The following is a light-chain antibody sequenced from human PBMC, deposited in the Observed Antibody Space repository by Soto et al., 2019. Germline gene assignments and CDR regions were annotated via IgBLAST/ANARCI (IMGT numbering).Light chain of an antibody. Sequence: QSALTQPPSASGSPGQSVTISCTGTSSDVGGYNSVSWYQQHPGKAPKLIIYGVNKRPSGVPDRFSGSKSGTTASLTVSGLQAEDEADYYCSSHAGDNNLWAFGGGTKLTVL. V-gene: IGLV2-8*01. J-gene: IGLJ3*02. CDR2: GVN. CDR1: SSDVGGYNS. CDR3: SSHAGDNNLWA.